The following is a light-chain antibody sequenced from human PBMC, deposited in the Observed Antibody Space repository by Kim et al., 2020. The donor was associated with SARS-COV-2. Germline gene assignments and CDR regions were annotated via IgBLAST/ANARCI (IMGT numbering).Light chain of an antibody. CDR1: NSNIVNNY. V-gene: IGLV1-51*01. Sequence: QSVLTQPPSVSAAPGQRVTISYSGNNSNIVNNYVSWYQQLPGTAPKLLIYDNNKRPSGIPDRFSGSKSGTSATLGITGLQTGDEADYYCGTWDSSLSARVFGGGTKVTVL. CDR3: GTWDSSLSARV. J-gene: IGLJ3*02. CDR2: DNN.